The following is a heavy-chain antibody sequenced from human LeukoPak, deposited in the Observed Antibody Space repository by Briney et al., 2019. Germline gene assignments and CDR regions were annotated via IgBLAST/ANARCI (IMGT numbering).Heavy chain of an antibody. J-gene: IGHJ5*02. D-gene: IGHD1-1*01. CDR1: GYTFTDYG. Sequence: GASVKVSCKASGYTFTDYGINWVRQVPGQGPEWMGWISTLYGNKNYAQKFQGRLTLTSDTSTSTAFLELTSLASDDTAVYYCARVQLSAEGGELDPWGQGTLVIVSS. CDR3: ARVQLSAEGGELDP. CDR2: ISTLYGNK. V-gene: IGHV1-18*01.